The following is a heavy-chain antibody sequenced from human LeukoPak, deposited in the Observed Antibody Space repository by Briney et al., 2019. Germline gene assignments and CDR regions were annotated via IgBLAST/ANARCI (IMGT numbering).Heavy chain of an antibody. J-gene: IGHJ4*02. V-gene: IGHV4-34*01. CDR3: ARGRGPHYCDSRAYYFDY. D-gene: IGHD3-22*01. Sequence: ASETLSLTCAVHGGSFSDYDWSWIRQAAGKGLRWDGEINASGTTSCDPTLKRRATISVDTSKNQFSLKLSSVTAAATAVYYCARGRGPHYCDSRAYYFDYWGQGTLVTVSS. CDR1: GGSFSDYD. CDR2: INASGTT.